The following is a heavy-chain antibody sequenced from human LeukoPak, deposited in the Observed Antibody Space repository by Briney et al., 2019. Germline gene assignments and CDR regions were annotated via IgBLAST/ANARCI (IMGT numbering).Heavy chain of an antibody. CDR2: IYCSGCT. CDR1: GGSISLYY. D-gene: IGHD6-13*01. CDR3: ARDGGRYSRSWEY. J-gene: IGHJ4*02. Sequence: NPSETQSLTCTVSGGSISLYYWSWTRDPPGKGLEWIGYIYCSGCTNYNTSLKSRVPLPEETSKNHFSLELSSATTADTAVYYCARDGGRYSRSWEYWGQGTLVTVSS. V-gene: IGHV4-59*01.